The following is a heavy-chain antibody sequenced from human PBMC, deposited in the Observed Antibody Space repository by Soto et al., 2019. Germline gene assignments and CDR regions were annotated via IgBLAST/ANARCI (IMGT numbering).Heavy chain of an antibody. V-gene: IGHV4-30-4*01. CDR1: GGSISSGDYY. Sequence: QVQLQESGPGLVKPSQTLSLTCTVSGGSISSGDYYWSWIRQPPGKGLEWIGYIYYSGSTYYNPSLRRRVTISVDTAKSQFSLKLSSVTAADTAVYYCARAQGSGFLVSWGQGTLVTVSS. D-gene: IGHD3-10*01. J-gene: IGHJ4*02. CDR3: ARAQGSGFLVS. CDR2: IYYSGST.